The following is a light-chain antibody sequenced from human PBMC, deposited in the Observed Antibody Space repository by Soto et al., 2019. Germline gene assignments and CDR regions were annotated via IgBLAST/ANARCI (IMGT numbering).Light chain of an antibody. CDR3: QQYNDWPIT. J-gene: IGKJ5*01. Sequence: EIVMTQSPATLSVSPGKRATLSCRASQSVSSNLAWYQQKPGQAPRLLIHSASTRATGIPARFSGSGSGTEFILTISSLQSEDFAVYYCQQYNDWPITFGQGTRLDIK. V-gene: IGKV3-15*01. CDR1: QSVSSN. CDR2: SAS.